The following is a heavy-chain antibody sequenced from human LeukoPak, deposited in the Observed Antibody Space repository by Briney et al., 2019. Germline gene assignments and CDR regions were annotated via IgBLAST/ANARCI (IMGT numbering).Heavy chain of an antibody. J-gene: IGHJ4*02. CDR3: AKDAYYDSSGYHFDY. V-gene: IGHV3-23*01. Sequence: PGGSLRLSCAASGFTFSSYAMSWVRQAPGKGLEWVSAISGSGGSTYYADSVKGRFTISGDNSKNTLYLQMNSLRAEDTAVYYCAKDAYYDSSGYHFDYWGQGTLVTVSS. CDR2: ISGSGGST. CDR1: GFTFSSYA. D-gene: IGHD3-22*01.